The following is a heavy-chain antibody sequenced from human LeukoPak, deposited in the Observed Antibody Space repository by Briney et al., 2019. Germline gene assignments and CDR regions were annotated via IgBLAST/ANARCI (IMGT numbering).Heavy chain of an antibody. V-gene: IGHV4-38-2*02. CDR1: GYSIISNSF. J-gene: IGHJ5*02. D-gene: IGHD2-2*01. Sequence: PSETLSLTCTVSGYSIISNSFWSWIRHTPEKGLEWLGNMYHGGNTYYNPSLKSRVTISVDTSKNQFSLRLTSVTAADTALYFCTRSCYLGPSCFSPWGQGVLVIVSS. CDR2: MYHGGNT. CDR3: TRSCYLGPSCFSP.